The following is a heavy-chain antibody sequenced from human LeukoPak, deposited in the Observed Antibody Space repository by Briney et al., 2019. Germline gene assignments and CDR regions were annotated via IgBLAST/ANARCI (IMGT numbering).Heavy chain of an antibody. J-gene: IGHJ4*02. D-gene: IGHD1-26*01. V-gene: IGHV3-13*01. CDR3: AKDSSSGTYFDY. CDR2: IGTAGDT. CDR1: GFTFSSYD. Sequence: GGSLRLSCAASGFTFSSYDMHWVRQATGKGLEWVSAIGTAGDTYYPGSVKGRFTISRENAKNSLYLQMNSLRAGDTAVYYCAKDSSSGTYFDYWGQGTLVTVSS.